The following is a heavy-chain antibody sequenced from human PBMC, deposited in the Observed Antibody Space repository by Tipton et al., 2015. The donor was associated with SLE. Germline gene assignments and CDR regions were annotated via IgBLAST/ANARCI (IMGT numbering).Heavy chain of an antibody. D-gene: IGHD2-2*01. CDR1: GGSISSYY. CDR2: IYYSGST. V-gene: IGHV4-59*12. Sequence: TLSLTCTVSGGSISSYYWSWIRQPPGKGLEWIGYIYYSGSTNYKPSLKSRVTISVDTSKNQFSLKLSSVTAADTAVYYCARAYAGDVDYWGQGTLVTVSS. J-gene: IGHJ4*02. CDR3: ARAYAGDVDY.